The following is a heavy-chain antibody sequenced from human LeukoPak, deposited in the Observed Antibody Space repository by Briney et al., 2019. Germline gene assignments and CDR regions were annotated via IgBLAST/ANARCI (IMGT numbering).Heavy chain of an antibody. V-gene: IGHV3-23*01. CDR3: ARVQYGNLSGSYRTFFDF. CDR1: GFTFTSYA. Sequence: GGSLRLSCAVSGFTFTSYAISWVRQAPGKGLEWVSTISGSGDSTYYADSVKGRFTLSRDKSKNTVYLQMDSLRVAETAVYYCARVQYGNLSGSYRTFFDFWGQGALVTVSP. D-gene: IGHD3-10*01. CDR2: ISGSGDST. J-gene: IGHJ4*02.